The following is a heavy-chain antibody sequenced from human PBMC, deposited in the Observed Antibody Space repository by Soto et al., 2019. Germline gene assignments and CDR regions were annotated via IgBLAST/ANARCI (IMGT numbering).Heavy chain of an antibody. Sequence: GGSLRLSCAASGFTFSSYGMHWVRQAPGKGLEWVAVIWYDGSNKYYADPVKGRFTISRDNSKNTLYLQMNSLRAEDTAVYYCSSWDPSYYGMAVWGQGTTVTVSS. J-gene: IGHJ6*02. CDR2: IWYDGSNK. V-gene: IGHV3-33*01. D-gene: IGHD1-26*01. CDR1: GFTFSSYG. CDR3: SSWDPSYYGMAV.